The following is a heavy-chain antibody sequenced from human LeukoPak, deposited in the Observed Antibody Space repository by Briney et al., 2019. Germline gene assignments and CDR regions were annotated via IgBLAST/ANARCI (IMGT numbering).Heavy chain of an antibody. J-gene: IGHJ4*02. Sequence: GGSLRLSCTASGFTVGNYYMSWVRRAPGKGLEWVAIIYHDRSTYYAASVKGRFTISRDDSKNMVLLQMDSLRAEDTAIYYCARDSAFSSYSYWGQGALVTVSS. CDR2: IYHDRST. D-gene: IGHD2-21*01. CDR1: GFTVGNYY. CDR3: ARDSAFSSYSY. V-gene: IGHV3-53*01.